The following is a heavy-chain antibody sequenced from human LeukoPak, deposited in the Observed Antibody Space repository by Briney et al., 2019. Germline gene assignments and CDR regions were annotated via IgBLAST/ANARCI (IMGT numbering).Heavy chain of an antibody. CDR1: RLTLDDYG. Sequence: GRCLSLSWVVSRLTLDDYGMRWVRHAPRRGLEWVAFINWNGGSTGYADSVKDRLHICRDNAKNSLYVQMNSLRAEHTGLYYCARENYDSSGYYYSYFDYWGEGTLVTVSS. D-gene: IGHD3-22*01. J-gene: IGHJ4*02. CDR3: ARENYDSSGYYYSYFDY. CDR2: INWNGGST. V-gene: IGHV3-20*04.